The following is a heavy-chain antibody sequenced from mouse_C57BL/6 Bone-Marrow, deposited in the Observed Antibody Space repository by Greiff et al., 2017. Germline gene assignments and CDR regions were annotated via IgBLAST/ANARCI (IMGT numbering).Heavy chain of an antibody. J-gene: IGHJ2*01. V-gene: IGHV14-4*01. CDR3: TTWNYGSSSGY. CDR2: IDPENGDT. CDR1: GFNIKDDY. D-gene: IGHD1-1*01. Sequence: EVQLQQSGAELVRPGASVKLSCTASGFNIKDDYMHWVKQRPEQGLEWIGWIDPENGDTEYASKFQGKATITADTSSNTAYLQLSSLTSEDTAGYYRTTWNYGSSSGYWGQGTTLTVSS.